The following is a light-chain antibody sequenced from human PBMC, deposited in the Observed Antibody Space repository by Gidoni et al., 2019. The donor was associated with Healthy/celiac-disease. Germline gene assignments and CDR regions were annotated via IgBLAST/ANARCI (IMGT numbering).Light chain of an antibody. Sequence: EIVMAQSPATLSVSPGERATLSCRASQSVSSNLAWYQQKPGQAPRLLIYGASTRATGIPARFSGSGSGTEFTLTISSLQSEDFAVYYCQQYNNWPPIRFXPXTKVXIK. V-gene: IGKV3-15*01. J-gene: IGKJ3*01. CDR2: GAS. CDR3: QQYNNWPPIR. CDR1: QSVSSN.